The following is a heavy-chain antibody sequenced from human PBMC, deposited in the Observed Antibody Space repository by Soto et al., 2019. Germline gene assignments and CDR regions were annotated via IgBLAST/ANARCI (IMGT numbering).Heavy chain of an antibody. D-gene: IGHD3-3*01. CDR2: INQSGSA. CDR3: ARNPPSSGFFAY. CDR1: GGSFSGYY. V-gene: IGHV4-34*01. J-gene: IGHJ4*02. Sequence: SETLSLTCAVYGGSFSGYYWSWIRQPPGKGLEWIGEINQSGSANYNPSLKSRVTISVDTSKNQLSLKLSSVTAADTAVYYCARNPPSSGFFAYWGQGTLVTVSS.